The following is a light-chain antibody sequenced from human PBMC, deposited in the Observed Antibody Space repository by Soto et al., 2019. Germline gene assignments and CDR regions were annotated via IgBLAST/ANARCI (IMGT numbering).Light chain of an antibody. J-gene: IGLJ7*01. CDR1: SSDVGAYNL. CDR2: EVT. V-gene: IGLV2-14*01. Sequence: QSALTQPASVSGSPGQSITISCTGTSSDVGAYNLVSWYQHLPDKAPKLIISEVTNRPSGVSDRFSCSKSGNTASLAISGGQAEDEADYYCASLTTTNFVFGSGTQLTVL. CDR3: ASLTTTNFV.